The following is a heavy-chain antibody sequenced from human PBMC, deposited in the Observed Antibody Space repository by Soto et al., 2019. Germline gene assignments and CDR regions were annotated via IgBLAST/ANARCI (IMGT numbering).Heavy chain of an antibody. Sequence: AVKVSCKASGFTFTSSAVQWVRQARGQRLEWIGWIVVGSGNTNYAQKFQERVTITRDMSTSTAYMELSSLRSEDTAVYYCAADRGVDCSSTSCPYYYYGMDVWGQGTTVTVSS. J-gene: IGHJ6*02. CDR1: GFTFTSSA. V-gene: IGHV1-58*01. D-gene: IGHD2-2*01. CDR2: IVVGSGNT. CDR3: AADRGVDCSSTSCPYYYYGMDV.